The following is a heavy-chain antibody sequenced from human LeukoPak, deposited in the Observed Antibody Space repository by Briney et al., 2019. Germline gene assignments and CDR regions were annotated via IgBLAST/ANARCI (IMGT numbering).Heavy chain of an antibody. Sequence: ASVKVSCKASGYTFTGKYMYWVRQAPGQGLEWMGWINPNSGGTNYAQKFQGRVTMTRDTSVSTAYMEVSRLRYDDTAVYYCARLGVEDYWGQGPLVTVSS. CDR3: ARLGVEDY. J-gene: IGHJ4*02. CDR1: GYTFTGKY. V-gene: IGHV1-2*02. D-gene: IGHD2-8*01. CDR2: INPNSGGT.